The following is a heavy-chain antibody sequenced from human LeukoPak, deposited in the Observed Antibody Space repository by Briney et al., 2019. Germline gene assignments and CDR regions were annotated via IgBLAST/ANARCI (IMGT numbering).Heavy chain of an antibody. CDR2: ISNDGSKR. D-gene: IGHD3-10*01. Sequence: GRSLRLYCDTSGFTFSSYPMHWVRQAPGKGLEWVADISNDGSKRNYADSVKGRFTISRDNSKNTVNLQMNSLGTEDTAVYYCARDGISFGSGSYLDYWGQGTLVTVSS. CDR3: ARDGISFGSGSYLDY. J-gene: IGHJ4*02. V-gene: IGHV3-30*01. CDR1: GFTFSSYP.